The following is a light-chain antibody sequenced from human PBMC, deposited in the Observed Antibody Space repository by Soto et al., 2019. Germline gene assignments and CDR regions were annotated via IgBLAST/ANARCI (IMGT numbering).Light chain of an antibody. CDR2: GAS. CDR1: QSLTSSY. V-gene: IGKV3-15*01. J-gene: IGKJ1*01. CDR3: QQYNNWPPWT. Sequence: DIVLTQSPGTLSLSPGEGATLSCKVSQSLTSSYLAWYQQKPGQAPRLLIYGASTRATGIPARFSGSGSGTEFTLTISSLQSEDFAVYYCQQYNNWPPWTFGQGTKV.